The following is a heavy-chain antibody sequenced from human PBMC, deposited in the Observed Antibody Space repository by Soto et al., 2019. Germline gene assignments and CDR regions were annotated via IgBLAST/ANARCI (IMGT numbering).Heavy chain of an antibody. V-gene: IGHV1-69*13. Sequence: GASVKVSCKASGGTFSSYAISWVRQAPGQGLEWMGGIIPIFGTANYAQKFQGRVTITADESTSTAYMELSSLRSEDTAVYYCALGRWGEQLVYNYYYGMDVWGQGTTVTVSS. J-gene: IGHJ6*02. CDR1: GGTFSSYA. CDR3: ALGRWGEQLVYNYYYGMDV. CDR2: IIPIFGTA. D-gene: IGHD6-6*01.